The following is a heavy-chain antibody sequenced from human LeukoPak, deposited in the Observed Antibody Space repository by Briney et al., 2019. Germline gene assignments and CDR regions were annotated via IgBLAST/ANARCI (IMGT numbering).Heavy chain of an antibody. Sequence: SVRVSCKASGGAFSSYAISWVRQAPGQGLEWMGGIIPIFGTANYAQKFQGRVTITADESTSTAYMELSSLRSEDTAVYYCASAPPAYCTNGVCYPDYWGQGTLVTVSS. V-gene: IGHV1-69*13. CDR3: ASAPPAYCTNGVCYPDY. CDR2: IIPIFGTA. CDR1: GGAFSSYA. D-gene: IGHD2-8*01. J-gene: IGHJ4*02.